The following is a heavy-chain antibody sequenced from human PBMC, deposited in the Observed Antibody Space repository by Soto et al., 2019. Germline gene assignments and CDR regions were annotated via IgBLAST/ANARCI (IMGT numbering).Heavy chain of an antibody. CDR1: GGSFSGYY. CDR3: ARDRYFPDSSSDAFDI. CDR2: INHSGST. Sequence: PSETLSLTCAVYGGSFSGYYWSWIRQPPGKGLEWIGEINHSGSTNYNPSLKSRVTISVDTSKNQFSLKLSSVTAADTAVYYCARDRYFPDSSSDAFDIWGQGTMVTVS. V-gene: IGHV4-34*01. J-gene: IGHJ3*02. D-gene: IGHD6-13*01.